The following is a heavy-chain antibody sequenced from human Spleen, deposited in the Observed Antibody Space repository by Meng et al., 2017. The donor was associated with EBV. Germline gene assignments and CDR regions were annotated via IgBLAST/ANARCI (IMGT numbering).Heavy chain of an antibody. V-gene: IGHV3-53*01. D-gene: IGHD3-22*01. CDR1: GFSVSSNS. J-gene: IGHJ4*02. Sequence: EVQLVESGGGLMQPGGSLRLSCAASGFSVSSNSMSWVRQAPGKGLEWVSVIYSGGSTYYSDSVKGRFTISRDKSKNTLFLQMSRLRAEDTAVYYCARGDFYDSSGYSLDHWGQGALVTVSS. CDR3: ARGDFYDSSGYSLDH. CDR2: IYSGGST.